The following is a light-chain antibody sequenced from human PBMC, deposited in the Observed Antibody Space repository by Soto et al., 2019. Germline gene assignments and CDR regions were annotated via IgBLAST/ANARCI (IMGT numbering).Light chain of an antibody. V-gene: IGKV3-11*01. J-gene: IGKJ1*01. CDR1: QSVSSY. CDR2: DAS. Sequence: EIVLTQSPATLSLSPGERATLSCRASQSVSSYLAWYQQKPGQAPRLLIYDASNRATGIPARFSGSGSGTDFTLTISSLEPEDFAVYYCQQRSNGPTTFGQGTKVDI. CDR3: QQRSNGPTT.